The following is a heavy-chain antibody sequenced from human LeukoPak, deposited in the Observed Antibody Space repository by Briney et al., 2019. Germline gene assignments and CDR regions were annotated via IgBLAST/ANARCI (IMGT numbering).Heavy chain of an antibody. J-gene: IGHJ4*02. CDR3: ARGYSSSWYVGY. D-gene: IGHD6-13*01. CDR2: INHSGST. CDR1: GGSFSGYY. Sequence: SETLSLTCAVYGGSFSGYYWSWIRQPPGKGLEWIGEINHSGSTNYNPSLKSRVTISVDTSKNQFSLKLSSVTAADTAVYYCARGYSSSWYVGYWGQGTLVTASS. V-gene: IGHV4-34*01.